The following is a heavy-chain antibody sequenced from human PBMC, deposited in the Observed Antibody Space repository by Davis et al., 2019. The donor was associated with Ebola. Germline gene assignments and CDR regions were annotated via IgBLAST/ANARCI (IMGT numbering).Heavy chain of an antibody. J-gene: IGHJ4*02. CDR3: ARGQRVGSGWYWGRGDY. CDR2: MNPNSGNT. CDR1: GYTFTDYD. D-gene: IGHD6-19*01. Sequence: AASVKVSCKASGYTFTDYDINWVRQATGQGLEWLGWMNPNSGNTGYAQKFQGRVTMTRNTSISTAYMELSSLRSEDTAVYYCARGQRVGSGWYWGRGDYWGQGTLVTVSS. V-gene: IGHV1-8*01.